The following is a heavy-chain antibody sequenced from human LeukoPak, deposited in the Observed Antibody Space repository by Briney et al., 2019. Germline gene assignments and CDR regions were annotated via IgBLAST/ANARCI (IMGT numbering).Heavy chain of an antibody. Sequence: GESLRLSCAASGFTFSSYSMNWVRQAPGKGLEWVSYISSTTTTIYYADSVKGRFTISRDNANNSLYLQMNSLRAEDTAVYYCVKDLLRNGDYVGHFEHWGQGSLVTVPS. D-gene: IGHD4-17*01. CDR1: GFTFSSYS. V-gene: IGHV3-48*01. CDR3: VKDLLRNGDYVGHFEH. J-gene: IGHJ4*02. CDR2: ISSTTTTI.